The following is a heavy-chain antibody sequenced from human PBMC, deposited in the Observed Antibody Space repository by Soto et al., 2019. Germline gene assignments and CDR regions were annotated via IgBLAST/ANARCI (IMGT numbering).Heavy chain of an antibody. CDR2: VYYRGSI. CDR1: GDSISSPDYY. CDR3: ARVTFTPNWFDS. Sequence: SETLSLTCTVSGDSISSPDYYWSWIRQAPGKGLELIGYVYYRGSIYYTPSFESRVSISIHTSKNQFSLRLTSVTAADSAVYFCARVTFTPNWFDSWGQGILVTVSS. D-gene: IGHD3-16*01. J-gene: IGHJ5*01. V-gene: IGHV4-30-4*01.